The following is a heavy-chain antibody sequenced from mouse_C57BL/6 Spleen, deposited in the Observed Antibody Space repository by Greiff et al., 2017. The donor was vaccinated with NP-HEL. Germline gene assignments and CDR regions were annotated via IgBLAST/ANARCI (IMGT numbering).Heavy chain of an antibody. CDR3: ARPGYSKGYFDV. J-gene: IGHJ1*03. Sequence: EVKLMESGGGLVKPGGSLKLSCAASGFTFSDYGMHWVRQAPEKGLEWVAYISSGSSTIYYADTVKGRFTISRDNAKNTLFLQMTSLRSEDTAMYYCARPGYSKGYFDVWGTGTTVTVSS. CDR1: GFTFSDYG. CDR2: ISSGSSTI. D-gene: IGHD2-5*01. V-gene: IGHV5-17*01.